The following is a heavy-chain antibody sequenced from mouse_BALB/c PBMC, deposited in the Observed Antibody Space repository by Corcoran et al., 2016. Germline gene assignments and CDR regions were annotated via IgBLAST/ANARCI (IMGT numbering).Heavy chain of an antibody. J-gene: IGHJ1*01. V-gene: IGHV14-3*02. CDR1: GFNIKDTY. CDR2: IDPSNGNT. Sequence: EVQLQQSGAELVKPGASVKLSCTASGFNIKDTYMHWVKQRPEQGLEWIGRIDPSNGNTKYDPKFQGKATITADTSSNTAYLQLSSLTSEDTAVYYGARCNWYFDVWGAGTTVTVSS. CDR3: ARCNWYFDV.